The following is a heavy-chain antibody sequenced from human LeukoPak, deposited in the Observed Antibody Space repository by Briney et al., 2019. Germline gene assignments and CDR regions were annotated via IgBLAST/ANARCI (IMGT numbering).Heavy chain of an antibody. CDR2: ISSSSSYI. V-gene: IGHV3-21*01. CDR3: AKGGATDAFDI. Sequence: GGSLRLSCAASGLTFSSYSMNWVRQAPGKGLEWVSSISSSSSYIYYADSVKGRFTISRDNAKNSLYLQMNSLRAEDTAVYYCAKGGATDAFDIWGQGTMVTVSS. D-gene: IGHD1-26*01. CDR1: GLTFSSYS. J-gene: IGHJ3*02.